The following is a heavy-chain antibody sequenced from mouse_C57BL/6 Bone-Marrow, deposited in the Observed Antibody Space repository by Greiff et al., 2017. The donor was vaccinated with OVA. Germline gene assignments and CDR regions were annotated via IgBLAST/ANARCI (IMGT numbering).Heavy chain of an antibody. CDR2: ISDGGSYT. D-gene: IGHD1-1*01. J-gene: IGHJ1*03. CDR3: ARAYGRGGYFDV. CDR1: GFTFSSYA. V-gene: IGHV5-4*03. Sequence: EVMLVESGGGLVKPGGSLKLSCAASGFTFSSYAMSWVRQTPEKRLEWVATISDGGSYTYYPDNVKGRFTISRDNAKNNLYLQMSHLKSEDTAMYYCARAYGRGGYFDVWGTGTTVTVSS.